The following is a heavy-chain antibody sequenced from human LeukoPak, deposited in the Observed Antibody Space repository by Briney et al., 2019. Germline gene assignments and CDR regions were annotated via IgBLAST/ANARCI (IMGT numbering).Heavy chain of an antibody. CDR3: ARGQFRSDPIDY. J-gene: IGHJ4*02. CDR2: ISYDGSNK. V-gene: IGHV3-30*04. CDR1: GFTFSSYA. Sequence: GRSLRLSCAASGFTFSSYAMHWVRQAPGKGLEWVAVISYDGSNKYYADSVQGRFTISRDNSKNTLYLQMNSLRAEDTAVYYCARGQFRSDPIDYWGQGTLVTVSS.